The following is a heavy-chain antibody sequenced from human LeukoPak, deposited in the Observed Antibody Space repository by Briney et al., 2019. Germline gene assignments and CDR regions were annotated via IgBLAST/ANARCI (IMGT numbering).Heavy chain of an antibody. D-gene: IGHD6-13*01. CDR1: GFTFSDYY. CDR2: ISSSGSTI. Sequence: GGSLRLSCAASGFTFSDYYMSWIRQAPGKGLEWVSYISSSGSTIYSADSVKGRFTISRDNAKNSLYLQMNSLRAEDTAVYYCARDREQQLVTGFDYWGQGTLVAVSS. CDR3: ARDREQQLVTGFDY. J-gene: IGHJ4*02. V-gene: IGHV3-11*04.